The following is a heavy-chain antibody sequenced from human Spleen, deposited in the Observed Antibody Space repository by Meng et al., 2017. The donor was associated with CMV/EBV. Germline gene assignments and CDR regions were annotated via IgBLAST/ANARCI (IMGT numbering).Heavy chain of an antibody. CDR1: GFTFSSYW. V-gene: IGHV3-74*01. D-gene: IGHD1-1*01. CDR3: ARPLDERLPYYSFYYGMDV. J-gene: IGHJ6*02. Sequence: GESLKISCAASGFTFSSYWMHWVRQAPGKGLVWVSRINSDGSSTTYADSVKGRFTISRDNAKNTLYLQMNSLRAEDTAVYYCARPLDERLPYYSFYYGMDVWGQGTTVTVSS. CDR2: INSDGSST.